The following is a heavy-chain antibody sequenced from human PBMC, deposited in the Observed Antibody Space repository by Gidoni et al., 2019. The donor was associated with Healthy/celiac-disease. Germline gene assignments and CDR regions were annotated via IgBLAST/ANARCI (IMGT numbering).Heavy chain of an antibody. V-gene: IGHV4-34*01. J-gene: IGHJ4*02. CDR3: ARGGVVVTAIIH. CDR1: GGSFSGYY. D-gene: IGHD2-21*02. CDR2: INHSGST. Sequence: QVQLQQWGAGLLKPSETLSLTCAVYGGSFSGYYWSWIRQPPGKGLEWIGEINHSGSTNYNPSLKSRVTISVDTSKNQFSLKLSSVTAADTAVYYCARGGVVVTAIIHWGQGTLVTVSS.